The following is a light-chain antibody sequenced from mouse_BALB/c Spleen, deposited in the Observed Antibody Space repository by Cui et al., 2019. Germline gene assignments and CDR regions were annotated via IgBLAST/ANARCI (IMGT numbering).Light chain of an antibody. CDR3: QQYSSYTLT. J-gene: IGKJ5*01. CDR2: WPT. Sequence: DIGMTQSHKLTCTSVGDRFRNTRKASQDVGTAVAWYQQKPGQSPKLLIYWPTTRHTGVPERFTGSGSGTDFPLTISNVQSEDLADYFCQQYSSYTLTFGAGTKLELK. CDR1: QDVGTA. V-gene: IGKV6-23*01.